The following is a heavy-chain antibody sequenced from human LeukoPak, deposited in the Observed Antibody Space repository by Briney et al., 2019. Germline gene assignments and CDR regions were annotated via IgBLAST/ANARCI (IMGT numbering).Heavy chain of an antibody. CDR2: IYYSGRT. CDR1: GFTFNNPW. Sequence: GPLTLSCAASGFTFNNPWMIWLRQAPGKGLEWCGYIYYSGRTNYNPSLRSRDTISVDTHKNQFPLTLISVTAAHTAVYHCARKTDVWGEGGTVADSS. V-gene: IGHV4-59*11. J-gene: IGHJ6*01. CDR3: ARKTDV.